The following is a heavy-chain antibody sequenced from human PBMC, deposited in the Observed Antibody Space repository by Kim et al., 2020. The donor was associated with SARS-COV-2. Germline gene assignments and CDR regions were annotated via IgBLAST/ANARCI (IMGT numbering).Heavy chain of an antibody. Sequence: GGSLRLSCAASGFTFSSYGMHWVRQAPGKGLEWVAVIWYDGSNKYYADSVKGRFTISRDNSKNTLYLQMNSLRAEDTAVYYCARDLWYYGSGSYYGHNYFDYWGQGTLVTVSS. CDR2: IWYDGSNK. CDR1: GFTFSSYG. J-gene: IGHJ4*02. D-gene: IGHD3-10*01. V-gene: IGHV3-33*01. CDR3: ARDLWYYGSGSYYGHNYFDY.